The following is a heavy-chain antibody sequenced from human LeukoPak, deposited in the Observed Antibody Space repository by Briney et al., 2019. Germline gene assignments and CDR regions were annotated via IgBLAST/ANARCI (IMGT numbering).Heavy chain of an antibody. Sequence: GGSLRLSCAASGFTFSSYSMNWVRQAPGKGLEWVSSISTSSTYIYYADSVKGRFTISRGNAKNSLYLQMNSLRAEDTAVYYCARGYGGNSDALDIWGQGTMVTVSS. CDR2: ISTSSTYI. CDR1: GFTFSSYS. D-gene: IGHD4-23*01. V-gene: IGHV3-21*01. J-gene: IGHJ3*02. CDR3: ARGYGGNSDALDI.